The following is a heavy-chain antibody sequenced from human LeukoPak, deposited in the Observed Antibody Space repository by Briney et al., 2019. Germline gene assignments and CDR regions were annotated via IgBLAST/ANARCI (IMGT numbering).Heavy chain of an antibody. Sequence: ASVKVSCKASGYTFTSYGISWVRQAPGQGLEWMGWISAYNGNTNYAQKLQGRVTMTTDTSTRTEYMELRSLRSDDTAVYYCVRDQGRGFYYDSSGYPDYWGQGTLVTVSS. J-gene: IGHJ4*02. CDR3: VRDQGRGFYYDSSGYPDY. D-gene: IGHD3-22*01. CDR1: GYTFTSYG. V-gene: IGHV1-18*01. CDR2: ISAYNGNT.